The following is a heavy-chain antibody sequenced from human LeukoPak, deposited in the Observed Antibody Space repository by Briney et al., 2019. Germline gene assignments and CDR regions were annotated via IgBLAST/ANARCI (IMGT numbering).Heavy chain of an antibody. D-gene: IGHD2-2*01. Sequence: GASVKVSCKASGYTFTSYDINWVRQATGQGLEWMGWMNPNSGNTGYAQKFQGRVTITRNTSISTAYMELSSLRSEDTAVYYCARGQGWWRCSSTSCYGGGDYWGQGTLVTVSS. CDR3: ARGQGWWRCSSTSCYGGGDY. CDR2: MNPNSGNT. J-gene: IGHJ4*02. V-gene: IGHV1-8*03. CDR1: GYTFTSYD.